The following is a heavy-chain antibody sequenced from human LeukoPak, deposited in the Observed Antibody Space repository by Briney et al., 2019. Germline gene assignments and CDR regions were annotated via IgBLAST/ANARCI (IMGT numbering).Heavy chain of an antibody. J-gene: IGHJ4*02. CDR3: ARRVAVTARYYFDF. CDR2: VYYNGNT. D-gene: IGHD6-19*01. Sequence: PSETLSLTCTVSGGSIDTYYWTWIRQPPGKGLEWIGFVYYNGNTNYNPSLKSRVTISVGTSKNQFSLKVNSVTAADTAIYFCARRVAVTARYYFDFWGQGALVTVSS. CDR1: GGSIDTYY. V-gene: IGHV4-59*08.